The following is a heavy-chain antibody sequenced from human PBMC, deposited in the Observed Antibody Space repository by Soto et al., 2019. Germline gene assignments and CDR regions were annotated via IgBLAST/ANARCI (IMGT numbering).Heavy chain of an antibody. J-gene: IGHJ4*02. CDR3: ARGGLGSGWYHFDS. D-gene: IGHD6-19*01. CDR1: GFTFSNFP. V-gene: IGHV3-30-3*01. Sequence: QVPLVESGGGVVQPGRSLRLSCAASGFTFSNFPIHWVRQAPGKGLEWVAVISYDGSNEYYADSVKGRFTISRDNSKNTLYLQMSSLRPEDSGLYFCARGGLGSGWYHFDSWGQGTLVTVSS. CDR2: ISYDGSNE.